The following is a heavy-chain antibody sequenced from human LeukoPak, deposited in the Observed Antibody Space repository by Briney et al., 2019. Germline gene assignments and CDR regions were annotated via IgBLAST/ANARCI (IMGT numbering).Heavy chain of an antibody. Sequence: SETLSLTCTVSGGSISSSSYYWGWIRQPPGKGLEWIGSIYYSGSTYYNPSLKSRVTISVDTSKNQFSLKLSSVTAADTAVYYCARKRSGYYDSSGTFDYWGQGTLVTVSS. D-gene: IGHD3-22*01. V-gene: IGHV4-39*07. CDR3: ARKRSGYYDSSGTFDY. J-gene: IGHJ4*02. CDR2: IYYSGST. CDR1: GGSISSSSYY.